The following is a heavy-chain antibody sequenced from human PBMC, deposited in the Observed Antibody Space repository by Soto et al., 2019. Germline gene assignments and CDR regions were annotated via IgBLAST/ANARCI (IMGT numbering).Heavy chain of an antibody. Sequence: QVQLVESGGGVVQPGRSLRLSCAASGFTFSSYGMHWVRQAPGKGLEWVAVISYDGSNKYYADSVKSRFTISRDNSKNTLYLQMNSLRSEDTAVSYCPKDVRLWYTFCSGSYPNYYCMYVWGQGPTVTVSS. CDR2: ISYDGSNK. V-gene: IGHV3-30*18. D-gene: IGHD3-3*01. CDR1: GFTFSSYG. J-gene: IGHJ6*02. CDR3: PKDVRLWYTFCSGSYPNYYCMYV.